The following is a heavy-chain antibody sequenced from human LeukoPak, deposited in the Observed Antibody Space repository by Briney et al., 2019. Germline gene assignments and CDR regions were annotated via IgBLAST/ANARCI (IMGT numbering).Heavy chain of an antibody. CDR3: TTVTEYSSSWYGYYYYYMDV. J-gene: IGHJ6*03. CDR2: IKSKTDGGTT. CDR1: GFTFSNAW. Sequence: PGGSLRLSCAASGFTFSNAWMSWVRQAPGKGLEWVGRIKSKTDGGTTDYAAPVKGRFTISRDDSKNTLYLQMNSLKTEDTAVYYCTTVTEYSSSWYGYYYYYMDVWGKGTTVTVSS. D-gene: IGHD6-13*01. V-gene: IGHV3-15*01.